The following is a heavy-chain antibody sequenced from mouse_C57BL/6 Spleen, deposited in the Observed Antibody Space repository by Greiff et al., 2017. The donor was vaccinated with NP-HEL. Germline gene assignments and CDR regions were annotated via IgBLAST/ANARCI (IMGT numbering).Heavy chain of an antibody. CDR2: IYPGDGDT. D-gene: IGHD1-1*01. V-gene: IGHV1-82*01. Sequence: QVQLQQSGPELVKPGASVKISCKASGYAFSSSWMNWVKQRPGKGLEWIGRIYPGDGDTNYNGKFKGKAKLTADKSSSTAYLQLSSLTSEDSAVYFCARGVITTEYAMDYWGQGTSVTVSS. J-gene: IGHJ4*01. CDR3: ARGVITTEYAMDY. CDR1: GYAFSSSW.